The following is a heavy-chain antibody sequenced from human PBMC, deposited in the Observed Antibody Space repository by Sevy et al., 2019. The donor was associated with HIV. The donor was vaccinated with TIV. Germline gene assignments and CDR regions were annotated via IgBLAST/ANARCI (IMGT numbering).Heavy chain of an antibody. V-gene: IGHV1-69*13. CDR1: GGTFSSYA. D-gene: IGHD1-1*01. Sequence: ASVKVSCKASGGTFSSYAISWVRQAPGQGLGWMGGIIPIFGTANYAQKFQGRVTITADESTSTAYMELSSLRSEDTAVYYCARDSGVQLYNWFDPWGQGTLVTVSS. CDR2: IIPIFGTA. J-gene: IGHJ5*02. CDR3: ARDSGVQLYNWFDP.